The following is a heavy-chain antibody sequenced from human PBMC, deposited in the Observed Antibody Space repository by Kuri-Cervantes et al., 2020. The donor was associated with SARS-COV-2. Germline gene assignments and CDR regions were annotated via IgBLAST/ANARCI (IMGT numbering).Heavy chain of an antibody. V-gene: IGHV3-48*01. CDR3: ARGMGRYSSSFDY. D-gene: IGHD6-6*01. CDR2: ISSSSSTI. Sequence: GGSLRLSCAASGFTFSSYSMYWVRQAPGKGLEWVSYISSSSSTIYYADSVKGRFTISRDNAKNSLYLQMNSLRAEDTAVYYCARGMGRYSSSFDYWGQGTLVTVSS. J-gene: IGHJ4*02. CDR1: GFTFSSYS.